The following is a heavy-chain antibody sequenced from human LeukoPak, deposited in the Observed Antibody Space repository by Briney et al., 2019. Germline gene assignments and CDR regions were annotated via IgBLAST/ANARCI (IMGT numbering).Heavy chain of an antibody. CDR1: GGTFSSYA. CDR3: ARCGEDIVVVVAATPGCSYFDY. CDR2: IIPIFGTA. Sequence: SVKVSCKASGGTFSSYAISWVRQAPGRGLEWMGGIIPIFGTANYAQKFQGRVTITADESTSTAYMELSSLRSEDTAVYYCARCGEDIVVVVAATPGCSYFDYWGQGTLVTVSS. J-gene: IGHJ4*02. V-gene: IGHV1-69*13. D-gene: IGHD2-15*01.